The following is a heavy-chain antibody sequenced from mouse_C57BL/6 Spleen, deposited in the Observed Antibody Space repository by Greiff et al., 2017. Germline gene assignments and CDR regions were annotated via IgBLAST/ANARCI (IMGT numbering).Heavy chain of an antibody. Sequence: QVQLQQPGPELVKPGASVKMSCKASGYTFTNYYIHWVKQRPGQGLEWIGRIFPASGSTNYNQKFKGKATLTVDKSSSTAYMLLSSLTSEDSAVYFSARNDFYWDFDVWGTGTTVTVSS. D-gene: IGHD2-12*01. J-gene: IGHJ1*03. V-gene: IGHV1-75*01. CDR3: ARNDFYWDFDV. CDR1: GYTFTNYY. CDR2: IFPASGST.